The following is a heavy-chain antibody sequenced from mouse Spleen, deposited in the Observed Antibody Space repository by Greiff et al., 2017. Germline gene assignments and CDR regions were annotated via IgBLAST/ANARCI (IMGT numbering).Heavy chain of an antibody. CDR1: GFTFSSYA. V-gene: IGHV5-9-1*02. Sequence: EVNVVESGEGLVKPGGSLKLSCAASGFTFSSYAMSWVRQTPEKRLEWVAYISSGGDYIYYADTVKGRFTISRDNARNTLYLQMSSLKSEDTAMYYCTNCYYDYDAFAYWGQGTLVTVSA. CDR2: ISSGGDYI. J-gene: IGHJ3*01. CDR3: TNCYYDYDAFAY. D-gene: IGHD2-4*01.